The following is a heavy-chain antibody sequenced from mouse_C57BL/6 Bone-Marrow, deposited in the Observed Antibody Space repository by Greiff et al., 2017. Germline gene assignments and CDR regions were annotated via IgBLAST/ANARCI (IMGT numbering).Heavy chain of an antibody. CDR1: GFTFSNYW. CDR2: IRLKSDNYAT. CDR3: TGRYGFFDY. V-gene: IGHV6-3*01. Sequence: EVKLMESGGGLVQPGGSMKLSCVASGFTFSNYWMNWVRQSPEKGLEWVAQIRLKSDNYATHYAESVKGRFTISRDDSKSSVYLQMNNLRAEDTGIYYCTGRYGFFDYWGQGTTLTVSS. D-gene: IGHD2-2*01. J-gene: IGHJ2*01.